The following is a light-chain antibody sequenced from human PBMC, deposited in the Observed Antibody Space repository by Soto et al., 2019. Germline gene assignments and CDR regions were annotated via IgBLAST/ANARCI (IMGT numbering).Light chain of an antibody. CDR3: QQYHSYWT. CDR1: QNIRSR. J-gene: IGKJ1*01. V-gene: IGKV1-5*01. CDR2: DAS. Sequence: DIQMTRSPSTLTAAVGDRVTINSRASQNIRSRLAWFQQKPGKAPKLLIYDASSLESGVPQRFSGSGSVTEFTLTISSLLTDEFSTYYCQQYHSYWTFGQGTKVDIK.